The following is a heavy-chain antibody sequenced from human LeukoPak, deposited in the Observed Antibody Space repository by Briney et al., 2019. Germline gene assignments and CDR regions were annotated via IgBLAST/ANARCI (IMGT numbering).Heavy chain of an antibody. CDR1: GGTFTSYA. Sequence: SVKVSCKASGGTFTSYAISWVRQAPGQGLEWMGRNIPILGIANYAQKFQGRVTITADKSTSTAYMELSSLRSEDTAVYYCARALTRLPVDYWGQGTLVTVSS. J-gene: IGHJ4*02. CDR3: ARALTRLPVDY. CDR2: NIPILGIA. D-gene: IGHD4-11*01. V-gene: IGHV1-69*04.